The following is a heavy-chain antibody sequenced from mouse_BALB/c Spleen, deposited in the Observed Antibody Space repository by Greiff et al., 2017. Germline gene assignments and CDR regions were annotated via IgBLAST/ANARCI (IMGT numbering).Heavy chain of an antibody. CDR1: GYAFSSYW. CDR3: ARPGPYAMDY. J-gene: IGHJ4*01. V-gene: IGHV1-80*01. Sequence: QVHVKQSGAELVRPGSSVKISCKASGYAFSSYWMNWVKQRPGQGLEWIGQIYPGDGDTNYNGKFKGKATLTADKSSSTAYMQLSSLTSEDSAVYFCARPGPYAMDYWGQGTSVTVSS. CDR2: IYPGDGDT.